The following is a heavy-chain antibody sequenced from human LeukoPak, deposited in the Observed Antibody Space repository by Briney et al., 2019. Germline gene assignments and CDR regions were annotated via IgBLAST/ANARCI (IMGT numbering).Heavy chain of an antibody. V-gene: IGHV4-4*07. CDR2: IYTSGST. Sequence: PSETLSLTCTVSGGSISSDYWSWIRQPAGKGLEWIGRIYTSGSTNYNPSLKSRVTMSVDTSKNQFSLKLRSVTAADTAVYYCAGGITAPWYFDLWGRGTLVTVSS. D-gene: IGHD6-13*01. CDR1: GGSISSDY. J-gene: IGHJ2*01. CDR3: AGGITAPWYFDL.